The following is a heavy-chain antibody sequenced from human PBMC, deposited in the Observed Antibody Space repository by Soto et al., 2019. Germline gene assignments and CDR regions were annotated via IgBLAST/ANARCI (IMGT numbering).Heavy chain of an antibody. D-gene: IGHD4-17*01. V-gene: IGHV1-3*01. CDR2: INAGNGNT. CDR3: ARSRRLCWYFDL. CDR1: GYTSTSYA. J-gene: IGHJ2*01. Sequence: ASVKVSCKASGYTSTSYAMHWVRQAPGQRLEWMGWINAGNGNTKYSQKFQGRVTITRDTSASTAYMELSSLRSEDTAVYYCARSRRLCWYFDLWGRGTLVTVSS.